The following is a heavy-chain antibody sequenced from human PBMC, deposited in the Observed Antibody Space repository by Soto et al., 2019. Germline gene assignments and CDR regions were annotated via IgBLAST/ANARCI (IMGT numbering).Heavy chain of an antibody. Sequence: GGSLRLSCAASGFIFINYGMHWVRQAPGKGLEWVAVIWYDGSHESYADSVKGRFTISRDNSKNTLFLQMNSLRAEDTAVYYCARDRYSYDSRAYQGVDWYFDLWGRGTLVTVSS. CDR2: IWYDGSHE. J-gene: IGHJ2*01. CDR3: ARDRYSYDSRAYQGVDWYFDL. CDR1: GFIFINYG. D-gene: IGHD3-22*01. V-gene: IGHV3-33*01.